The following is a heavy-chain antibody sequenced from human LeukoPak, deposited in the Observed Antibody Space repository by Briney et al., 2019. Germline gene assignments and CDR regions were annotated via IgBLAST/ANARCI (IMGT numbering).Heavy chain of an antibody. CDR1: GGXISSYY. Sequence: SETLSLTCTVSGGXISSYYWSWIRQPPGKGLEWIGYIYYSGSTNYNPSLKSRVTISVDTSKNQFSLKLSSVTAADTAVYYCASTGGDIDYWGQGTLVTVSS. CDR2: IYYSGST. J-gene: IGHJ4*02. CDR3: ASTGGDIDY. V-gene: IGHV4-59*08. D-gene: IGHD2-8*02.